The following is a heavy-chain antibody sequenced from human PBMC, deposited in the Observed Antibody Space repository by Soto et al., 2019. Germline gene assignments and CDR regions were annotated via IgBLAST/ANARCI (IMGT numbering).Heavy chain of an antibody. CDR2: IHHSGST. V-gene: IGHV4-4*02. J-gene: IGHJ4*02. CDR3: ARDQGSHPGD. Sequence: QVQLQESGPGLVRPSGTVSLTCAVSGLSISSGDWWSWVRQPPGKGLEWIGEIHHSGSTNYHPSLKSRVTMSVVPSKDLFSLTLTSVTAADTAFYYCARDQGSHPGDWGQGTLVSVSS. D-gene: IGHD6-13*01. CDR1: GLSISSGDW.